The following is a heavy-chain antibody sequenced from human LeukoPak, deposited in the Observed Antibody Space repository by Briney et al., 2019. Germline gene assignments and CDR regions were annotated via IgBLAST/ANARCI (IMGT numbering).Heavy chain of an antibody. V-gene: IGHV4-34*01. CDR1: GGSISGYY. CDR2: INHSGST. Sequence: PSETLSLTCAVYGGSISGYYWSWVRQPPGKGLEWIGEINHSGSTNYNPSLKSRVTISVDTSKNQFSLKLSSVTAADTAVYYCARGGVSVVPAAPTHYSMDVWGQGTTVTVSS. J-gene: IGHJ6*02. CDR3: ARGGVSVVPAAPTHYSMDV. D-gene: IGHD2-2*01.